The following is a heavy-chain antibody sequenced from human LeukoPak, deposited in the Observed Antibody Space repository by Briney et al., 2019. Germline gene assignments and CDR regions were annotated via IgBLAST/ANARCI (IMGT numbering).Heavy chain of an antibody. V-gene: IGHV1-69*05. CDR3: ARSPYYYYMDV. CDR1: GYTFTSYG. CDR2: IIPIFGTA. J-gene: IGHJ6*03. Sequence: GASVKVSCKASGYTFTSYGISWVRQAPGQGLEWMGGIIPIFGTANYAQKFQGRVTITTDESTSTAYMELSSLRSEDTAVYYCARSPYYYYMDVWGKGTTVTVSS.